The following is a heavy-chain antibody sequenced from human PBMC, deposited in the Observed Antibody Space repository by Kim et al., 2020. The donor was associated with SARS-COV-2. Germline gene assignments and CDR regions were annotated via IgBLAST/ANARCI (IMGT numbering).Heavy chain of an antibody. CDR3: AREGRYNNFDY. CDR2: IYYSGST. V-gene: IGHV4-59*01. J-gene: IGHJ4*02. CDR1: GGSISSYY. D-gene: IGHD1-20*01. Sequence: SETLSLTCTVSGGSISSYYWSWIRQPPGKGLEWIGYIYYSGSTNYNPSLKSRVTISVDTSKNQFSLKLSSVTAADTAVYYCAREGRYNNFDYWGQGTLVT.